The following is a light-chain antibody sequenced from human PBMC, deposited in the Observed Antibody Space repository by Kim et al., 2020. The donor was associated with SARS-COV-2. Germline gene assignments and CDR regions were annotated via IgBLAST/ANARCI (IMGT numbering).Light chain of an antibody. V-gene: IGLV2-14*01. Sequence: QSALTQPASVSGSPGQSITISCTRSSSDVGGYNYVSWYQQHPGKAPKLMIYDVDKRPSGVSHRYSGSRSGNTASLTISGLQAEDEADYYCSSYISSSINYVFGTGTKVTVL. J-gene: IGLJ1*01. CDR2: DVD. CDR3: SSYISSSINYV. CDR1: SSDVGGYNY.